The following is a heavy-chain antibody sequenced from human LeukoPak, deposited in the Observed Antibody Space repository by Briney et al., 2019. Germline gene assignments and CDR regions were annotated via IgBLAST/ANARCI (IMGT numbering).Heavy chain of an antibody. V-gene: IGHV3-11*04. D-gene: IGHD6-13*01. Sequence: PGGSLRLSCAASGFTFSDYYMSWIRQAPGKGLEWVSYISSSGSTIYYADSVKGRFTISRDNAKNSLYLQINSLRAEDTAVYYCARAIAAAGGLADFDYWGQGTLVTVSS. CDR1: GFTFSDYY. CDR2: ISSSGSTI. J-gene: IGHJ4*02. CDR3: ARAIAAAGGLADFDY.